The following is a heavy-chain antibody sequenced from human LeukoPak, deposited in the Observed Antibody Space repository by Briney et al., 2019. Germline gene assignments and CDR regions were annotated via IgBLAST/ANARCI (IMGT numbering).Heavy chain of an antibody. Sequence: GGSLRLSCAASGFTFSTYWMSWVRQAPGKGLEWVANIKQDESEKYYVDSVKGRFTISRDNSKNTLYLQMNSLRAEDTAVYYCAKGWRRIVVVPAAIPLDYWGQGTLVTVSS. D-gene: IGHD2-2*02. J-gene: IGHJ4*02. CDR2: IKQDESEK. CDR3: AKGWRRIVVVPAAIPLDY. V-gene: IGHV3-7*03. CDR1: GFTFSTYW.